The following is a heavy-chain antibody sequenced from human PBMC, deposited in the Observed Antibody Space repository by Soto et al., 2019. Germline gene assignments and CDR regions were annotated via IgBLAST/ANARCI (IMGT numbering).Heavy chain of an antibody. J-gene: IGHJ6*02. CDR3: ARVWXRTVTTRNYFYGMDV. D-gene: IGHD4-17*01. CDR2: ISGSGGST. Sequence: EVQLLESGGGLVQPGGSLRLSCAASGFTFSSYAMSWVRQVPGKGLEWVSTISGSGGSTYLADSVKGRFTISRDNSKXXXXXXXNSLRAEDTAVYSWARVWXRTVTTRNYFYGMDVWGQGTTVTVSS. V-gene: IGHV3-23*01. CDR1: GFTFSSYA.